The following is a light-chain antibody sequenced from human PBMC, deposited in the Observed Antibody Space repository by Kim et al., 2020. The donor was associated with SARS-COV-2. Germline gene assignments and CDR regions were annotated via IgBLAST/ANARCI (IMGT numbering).Light chain of an antibody. Sequence: GQSITIACTGTRSDVGGYNYVSWYQQHPGKAPKLMIYDVNNRPSAISNRFSGSKSGNTASLTISGLQAEDEADYYCSSYASSITWVFGGGTKVTVL. CDR2: DVN. CDR3: SSYASSITWV. J-gene: IGLJ3*02. V-gene: IGLV2-14*03. CDR1: RSDVGGYNY.